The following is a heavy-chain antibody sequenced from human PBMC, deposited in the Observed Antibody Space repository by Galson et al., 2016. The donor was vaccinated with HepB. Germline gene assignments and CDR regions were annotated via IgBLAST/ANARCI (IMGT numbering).Heavy chain of an antibody. J-gene: IGHJ4*02. CDR2: INDSGKT. V-gene: IGHV4-34*01. CDR3: ARVNSRLGVTDI. CDR1: GGSFSGYY. D-gene: IGHD1-26*01. Sequence: ETLSLTCAVSGGSFSGYYWTWIRQPPGKVLEWLGEINDSGKTRYKSFLKSRVIISVDTSKKQFSLKVKSVTAADTAVYYCARVNSRLGVTDIWGEGMLVTVSS.